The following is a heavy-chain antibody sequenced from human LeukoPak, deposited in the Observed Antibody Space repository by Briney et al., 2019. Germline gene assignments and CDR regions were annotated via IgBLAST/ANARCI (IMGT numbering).Heavy chain of an antibody. CDR3: ARVEALYHLPTH. Sequence: ASVKVSCKASGYTFTSYGISWVRQAPGQGLEWMGWISAYNGNTNYAQKLQGRVTMTTDTSTSTAYMELRSLRSDDTALYYCARVEALYHLPTHWGQGTLVTVSS. CDR1: GYTFTSYG. V-gene: IGHV1-18*01. CDR2: ISAYNGNT. D-gene: IGHD6-6*01. J-gene: IGHJ4*02.